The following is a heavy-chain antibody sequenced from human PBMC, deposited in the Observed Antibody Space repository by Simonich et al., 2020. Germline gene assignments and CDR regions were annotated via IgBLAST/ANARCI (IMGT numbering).Heavy chain of an antibody. CDR1: GGSISSYY. J-gene: IGHJ4*02. Sequence: QVQLQESGPGLVKPSETLSLTCTVSGGSISSYYWIWIRPPPGKGLEWIGYIYYSGSTNYNPSPKSRVTISVDPSKNQFSLKLSSVTAADTAVYYCARLPDYWGQGTLVTVSS. CDR2: IYYSGST. V-gene: IGHV4-59*08. CDR3: ARLPDY.